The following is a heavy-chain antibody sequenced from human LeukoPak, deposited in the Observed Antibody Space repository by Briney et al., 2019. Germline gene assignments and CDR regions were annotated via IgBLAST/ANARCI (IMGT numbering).Heavy chain of an antibody. V-gene: IGHV3-30*04. CDR3: ARTSSAANTKGLDS. J-gene: IGHJ4*02. D-gene: IGHD6-13*01. Sequence: PGRSLRLSCAASGFTFSMYAIHWVRQAPGKGLEWVAVISYDGSNKYYADSVKGRFTISRDNSKNTLYLQMNSLRAEDTAVYYCARTSSAANTKGLDSWGQGTLVTVSS. CDR2: ISYDGSNK. CDR1: GFTFSMYA.